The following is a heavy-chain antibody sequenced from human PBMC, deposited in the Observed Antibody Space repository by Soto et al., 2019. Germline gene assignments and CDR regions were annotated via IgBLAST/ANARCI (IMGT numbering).Heavy chain of an antibody. Sequence: EVQLVESGGGLVQPGGSLRLSCAASGFTFSSYSMNWVRQAPGKGLEWVSYISSSSSTIYYADSVKGRFTISRDNAKNSLYLQMNSLRAEDTAVYYCARGRLKGHSSGWYGGTGLDYWGQGTLVTVSS. J-gene: IGHJ4*02. D-gene: IGHD6-19*01. CDR2: ISSSSSTI. CDR3: ARGRLKGHSSGWYGGTGLDY. CDR1: GFTFSSYS. V-gene: IGHV3-48*01.